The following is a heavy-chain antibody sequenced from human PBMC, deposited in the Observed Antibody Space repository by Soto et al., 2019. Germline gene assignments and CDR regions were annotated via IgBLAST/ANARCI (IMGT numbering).Heavy chain of an antibody. J-gene: IGHJ6*02. D-gene: IGHD3-10*01. Sequence: GESLKISCKGSGYSFTSYWISWVRQMPGKGLEWMGRIDPSDSYTNYSPSFQGHVTISADKSISTAYLQWSSLKASDTAIYFCAADGAQYYYGMDVWGQGTTVTVSS. V-gene: IGHV5-10-1*01. CDR3: AADGAQYYYGMDV. CDR1: GYSFTSYW. CDR2: IDPSDSYT.